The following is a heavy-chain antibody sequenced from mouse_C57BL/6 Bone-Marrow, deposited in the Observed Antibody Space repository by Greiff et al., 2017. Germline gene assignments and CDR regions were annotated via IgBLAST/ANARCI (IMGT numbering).Heavy chain of an antibody. J-gene: IGHJ3*01. Sequence: EVQLVESGGGLVQPGGSLKLSCAASGFTFSDYYMYWVRQTPEKRLEWVAYISNGGGSTYYPDTVKGRFTISRDNAKNTLYLQMSRLKSEDTAMYYYKFMTTPVGFAYWGQGTLVTVSA. CDR3: KFMTTPVGFAY. D-gene: IGHD1-1*01. CDR1: GFTFSDYY. V-gene: IGHV5-12*01. CDR2: ISNGGGST.